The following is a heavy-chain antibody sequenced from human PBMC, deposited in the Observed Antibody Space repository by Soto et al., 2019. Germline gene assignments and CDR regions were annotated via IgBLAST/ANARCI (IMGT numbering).Heavy chain of an antibody. CDR2: IYWDGDE. V-gene: IGHV2-5*02. CDR1: GFSLSTSGEC. CDR3: AHRIERRDGHYFDY. J-gene: IGHJ4*02. Sequence: QITLKESGPPLVKPTQTLTLTCTFSGFSLSTSGECVGWIRQPPGKALEWLAHIYWDGDERYSPSLKSRITITKDTSKNQVVLRMTTTDPVDTATYYCAHRIERRDGHYFDYWGQGTLVTVSS. D-gene: IGHD1-1*01.